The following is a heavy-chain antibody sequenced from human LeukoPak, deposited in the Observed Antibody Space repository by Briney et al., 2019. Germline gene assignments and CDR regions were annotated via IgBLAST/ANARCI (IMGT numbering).Heavy chain of an antibody. V-gene: IGHV3-21*01. D-gene: IGHD5-24*01. CDR1: GFTFSAYS. CDR2: ISTSSSYI. Sequence: PGGSLRLSCAASGFTFSAYSMNWVRQAPGKGLEWVSSISTSSSYIYYADSVKGRFTVSRDNAKNSRVLQMNSLRAEDTALYYCARDREMGTIRNGFDVWGQGTIVSVSS. CDR3: ARDREMGTIRNGFDV. J-gene: IGHJ3*01.